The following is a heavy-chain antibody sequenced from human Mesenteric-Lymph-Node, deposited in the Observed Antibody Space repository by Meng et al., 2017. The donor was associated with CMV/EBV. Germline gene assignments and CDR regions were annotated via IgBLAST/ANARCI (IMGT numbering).Heavy chain of an antibody. Sequence: ASVKVSCKASGYTFTGYYMHWVRQAPGQGLEWMGWINPNSGGTNYAQKFQGRVTMTRDTSISTAYMELSRLRSDDTAVYYCARVDYDSGAVFDYWGQGTLVTVSS. V-gene: IGHV1-2*02. D-gene: IGHD3-22*01. CDR3: ARVDYDSGAVFDY. J-gene: IGHJ4*02. CDR2: INPNSGGT. CDR1: GYTFTGYY.